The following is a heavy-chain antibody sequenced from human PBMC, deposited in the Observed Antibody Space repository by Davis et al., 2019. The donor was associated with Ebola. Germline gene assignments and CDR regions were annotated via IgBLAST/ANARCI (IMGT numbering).Heavy chain of an antibody. CDR1: GFIVSDKY. CDR2: LGTSADT. D-gene: IGHD1-26*01. CDR3: AKDTSNIWFDI. V-gene: IGHV3-53*01. J-gene: IGHJ3*02. Sequence: GGSLRLSCAASGFIVSDKYMSWVRQAPGKGLEWVSTLGTSADTYYADSVKGRFTTSRDNSKNTLYLQMNGLRVEDTAIYYCAKDTSNIWFDIWGQGTNVTVSS.